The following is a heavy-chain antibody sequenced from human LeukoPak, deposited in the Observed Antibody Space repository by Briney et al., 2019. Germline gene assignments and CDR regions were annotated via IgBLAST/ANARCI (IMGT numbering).Heavy chain of an antibody. Sequence: GSLRLSCSASGFTFSDYDMNWIRQAPGKGLEWVSYIRSDGSTIYDADSVKGRFFISRDNARNSLYLQMNSLRAEDTAVYYCAREGRGYYGDFDYWGQGTLVTVSS. CDR3: AREGRGYYGDFDY. CDR1: GFTFSDYD. CDR2: IRSDGSTI. V-gene: IGHV3-11*01. J-gene: IGHJ4*02. D-gene: IGHD3-22*01.